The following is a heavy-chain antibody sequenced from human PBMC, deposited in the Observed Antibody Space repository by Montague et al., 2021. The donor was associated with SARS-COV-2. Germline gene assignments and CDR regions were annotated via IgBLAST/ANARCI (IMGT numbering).Heavy chain of an antibody. D-gene: IGHD7-27*01. CDR2: IYYTGSV. CDR3: ARGSGDY. Sequence: SEALSLTCTVSGGSISSYYWSWIRQPPGKGLEWIGYIYYTGSVSYNPSLKSRVTISVDTSKNQFSLKLSSVTAADTAVYYCARGSGDYWGQGTLVTVSS. V-gene: IGHV4-59*01. CDR1: GGSISSYY. J-gene: IGHJ4*02.